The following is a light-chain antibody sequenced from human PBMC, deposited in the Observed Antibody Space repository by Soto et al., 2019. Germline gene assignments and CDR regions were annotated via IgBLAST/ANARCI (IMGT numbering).Light chain of an antibody. CDR1: QSVNNN. CDR3: QQYNNWPLT. V-gene: IGKV3-15*01. Sequence: EIVMTQSPATLSVSPGERATLSCRASQSVNNNLAWYQQKPGQAPRLLIYGASARATGIPARFSGSGSGTEFTLNISSLQSEDFAVYSCQQYNNWPLTFGGGTKVEIK. CDR2: GAS. J-gene: IGKJ4*01.